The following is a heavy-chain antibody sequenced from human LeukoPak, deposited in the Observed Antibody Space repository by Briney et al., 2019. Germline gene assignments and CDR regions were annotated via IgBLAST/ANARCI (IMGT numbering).Heavy chain of an antibody. CDR2: MYYSGTYSGST. V-gene: IGHV4-39*01. CDR1: GGSISSSSYS. J-gene: IGHJ5*02. Sequence: SETLSLTCTVSGGSISSSSYSWGWIRQPPGKGLEWIGSMYYSGTYSGSTYQNPSLKSRVTTSVDTSKNQFSLKVTSVTAADTAVYYCARHTAMGSPLHHWGQGTRVTVSS. D-gene: IGHD5-18*01. CDR3: ARHTAMGSPLHH.